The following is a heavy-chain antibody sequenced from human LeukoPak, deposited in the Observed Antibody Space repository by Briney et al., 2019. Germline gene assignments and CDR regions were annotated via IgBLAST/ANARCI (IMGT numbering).Heavy chain of an antibody. D-gene: IGHD2-15*01. J-gene: IGHJ6*03. CDR2: ISGSGGST. CDR3: AKNGGTPAYYYYYMNV. Sequence: GGSLRLSCAASGFTFSSYAMSWVRQAPGKGLEWVSAISGSGGSTYYADSVKGRFTISRDNSKNTLYLQMNSLRAEDTAVYYCAKNGGTPAYYYYYMNVWGKGTTVTVSS. V-gene: IGHV3-23*01. CDR1: GFTFSSYA.